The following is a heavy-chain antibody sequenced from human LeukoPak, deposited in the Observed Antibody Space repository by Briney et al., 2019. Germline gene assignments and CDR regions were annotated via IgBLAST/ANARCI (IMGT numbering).Heavy chain of an antibody. CDR2: FDPEDGET. V-gene: IGHV1-24*01. CDR1: GYTLTELS. Sequence: GASVKVSCKVSGYTLTELSMHWVRQAPGKGLEWMGGFDPEDGETIYAQKFQGRVTMTEDTSTDTAYMELRSLRSEDTAVYYCATESYSGSYLYAFDIWGQGTMVTVSS. D-gene: IGHD1-26*01. CDR3: ATESYSGSYLYAFDI. J-gene: IGHJ3*02.